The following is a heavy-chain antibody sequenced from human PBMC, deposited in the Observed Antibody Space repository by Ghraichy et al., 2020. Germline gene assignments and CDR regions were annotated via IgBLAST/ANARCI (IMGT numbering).Heavy chain of an antibody. CDR2: ISGSGGST. V-gene: IGHV3-23*01. Sequence: LSLTCAASGFTFSSYAMSWVRQAPGKGLEWVSAISGSGGSTYYADSVKGRFTISRDNSKNTLYLQMNSLRAEDTAVYYCAKGSNSGSYLFAFDIWGQGTMVTVSS. D-gene: IGHD1-26*01. J-gene: IGHJ3*02. CDR3: AKGSNSGSYLFAFDI. CDR1: GFTFSSYA.